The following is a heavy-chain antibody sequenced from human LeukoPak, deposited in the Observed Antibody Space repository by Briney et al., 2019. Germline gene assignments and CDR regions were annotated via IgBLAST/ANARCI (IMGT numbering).Heavy chain of an antibody. Sequence: GGSLRLSCAASGFTFSSYWMSWVRQAPGKGLEWVANIKQDGSEKYYVDSVKGRFTISRDNAKNSLYLQMNSLGAEDTAVYYCARRNYDSSGYYISWFDPWGQGTLVTVSS. J-gene: IGHJ5*02. CDR2: IKQDGSEK. V-gene: IGHV3-7*01. D-gene: IGHD3-22*01. CDR1: GFTFSSYW. CDR3: ARRNYDSSGYYISWFDP.